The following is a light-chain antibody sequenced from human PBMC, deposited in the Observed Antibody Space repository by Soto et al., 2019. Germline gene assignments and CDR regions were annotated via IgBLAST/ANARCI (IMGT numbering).Light chain of an antibody. CDR3: QQYYSTPWT. CDR2: WAS. V-gene: IGKV4-1*01. CDR1: QSVLYSSNNKNY. J-gene: IGKJ1*01. Sequence: DIVMTQSPDSLAVSLGERATINCKSSQSVLYSSNNKNYLAWYQQKPGQPPKLLIYWASTRESGVPDRFSGSGSGRYFTLTIGSLQAEDVAVYYCQQYYSTPWTFGQGTKVEIK.